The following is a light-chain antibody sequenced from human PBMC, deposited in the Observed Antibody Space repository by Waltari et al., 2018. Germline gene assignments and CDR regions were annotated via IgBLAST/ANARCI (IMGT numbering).Light chain of an antibody. Sequence: QSELTQPPSVSGAPGQRVPISCTGSSPNIGAGYDVHWYPQLPGTAPKFLIYGNTNRPSGVPDRFSGSRSGTSASLAITGLQAEDEADYYCQSYDSSMGAWVFGGGTKLTVL. CDR1: SPNIGAGYD. J-gene: IGLJ3*02. CDR2: GNT. CDR3: QSYDSSMGAWV. V-gene: IGLV1-40*01.